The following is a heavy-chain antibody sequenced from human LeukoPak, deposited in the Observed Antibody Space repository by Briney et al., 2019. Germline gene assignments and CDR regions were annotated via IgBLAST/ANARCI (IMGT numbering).Heavy chain of an antibody. D-gene: IGHD3-16*02. V-gene: IGHV3-23*01. J-gene: IGHJ4*02. CDR3: ARDWDYVWGSYRYLYFDY. Sequence: GGSLRLSCAASGFTFSNYVMSWVRQAPGKGLEWVSGISGSGDSTYYADSVKGRFTISRDNSKNTLYLQMNSLRVEDTAVYYCARDWDYVWGSYRYLYFDYWGQGTLVTVSS. CDR2: ISGSGDST. CDR1: GFTFSNYV.